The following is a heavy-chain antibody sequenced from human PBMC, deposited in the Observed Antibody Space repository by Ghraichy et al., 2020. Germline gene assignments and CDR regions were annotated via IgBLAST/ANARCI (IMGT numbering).Heavy chain of an antibody. Sequence: SCAASGFTFSNYAMHWVRQAPGKGLEWVAVTSYDGSNQYYADSVKGRFTISRDNSNNTLCLQMNSLRAEDTGVYYCARDRITWNNYFYGMDVWGQGTTVTVSS. CDR3: ARDRITWNNYFYGMDV. V-gene: IGHV3-30-3*01. CDR2: TSYDGSNQ. J-gene: IGHJ6*02. D-gene: IGHD1-1*01. CDR1: GFTFSNYA.